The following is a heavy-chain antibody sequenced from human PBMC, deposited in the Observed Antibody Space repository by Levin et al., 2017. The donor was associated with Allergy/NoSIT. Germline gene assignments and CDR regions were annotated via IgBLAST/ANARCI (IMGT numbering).Heavy chain of an antibody. CDR1: GGSFSAYY. D-gene: IGHD4-17*01. Sequence: SETLSLTCAVYGGSFSAYYWTWIRQPPGKGLEWIGEINHSGSTNYNPSLKSRVTISVDTSKNQFSLRLSSVTAADTAVYYCARGNDYGDDGWGQGTLVTVSS. V-gene: IGHV4-34*01. CDR3: ARGNDYGDDG. CDR2: INHSGST. J-gene: IGHJ4*02.